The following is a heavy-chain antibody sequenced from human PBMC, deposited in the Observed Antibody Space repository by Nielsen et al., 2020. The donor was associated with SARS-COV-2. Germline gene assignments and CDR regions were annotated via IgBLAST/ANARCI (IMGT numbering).Heavy chain of an antibody. V-gene: IGHV4-4*02. CDR1: GDSISSSNW. J-gene: IGHJ5*02. D-gene: IGHD1-26*01. Sequence: SETLSFTCAVSGDSISSSNWWSWVRQPPGKGLEWLGEIYHSGNTNYNPSLKSRVTISVDKSKNQFSLRLISVTAADTAVYYCARLLTNTGNYFRFDPWGQGTLVTVSS. CDR3: ARLLTNTGNYFRFDP. CDR2: IYHSGNT.